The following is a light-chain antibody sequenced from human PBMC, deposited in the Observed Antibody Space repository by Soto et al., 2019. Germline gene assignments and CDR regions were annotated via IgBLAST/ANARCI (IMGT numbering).Light chain of an antibody. CDR3: CSYAGSSFYV. V-gene: IGLV2-23*02. J-gene: IGLJ1*01. Sequence: QPVLTQPASVSVSPGQSITISCTGTSSDVGSYNLVSWYQQHPGKAPKLMIYEVSKRPSGVSNRFSGSKSGNTASLTISGLQAEDEADYYCCSYAGSSFYVFGTGTKVTVL. CDR2: EVS. CDR1: SSDVGSYNL.